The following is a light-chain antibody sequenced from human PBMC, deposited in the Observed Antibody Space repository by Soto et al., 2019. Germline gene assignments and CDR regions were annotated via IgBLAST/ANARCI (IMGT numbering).Light chain of an antibody. V-gene: IGKV1-5*01. Sequence: DIQMTQSTSTLSASVGDRVIITCRASQSISSWMAWYQQKPGKAPKLLIYDASSLESGVPSRFSGSGSGTEFTLTISSLQPDDFATYYCQQYNNFFRTFGQGTKVDVK. CDR1: QSISSW. CDR3: QQYNNFFRT. J-gene: IGKJ1*01. CDR2: DAS.